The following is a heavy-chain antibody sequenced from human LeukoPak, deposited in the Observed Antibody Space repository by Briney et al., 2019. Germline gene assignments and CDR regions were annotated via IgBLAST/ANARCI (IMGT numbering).Heavy chain of an antibody. J-gene: IGHJ4*02. V-gene: IGHV4-34*01. CDR2: INHRGST. D-gene: IGHD3-10*01. Sequence: SETLSLTCAVYGDSFSGHYWSWIRQPPGKGLEWIGEINHRGSTNYNPSLKSRVTISVDTSKNQFSLKLSSVTAADTAVYYCARRGVITVRGVIDYWGQGTLVTVSS. CDR1: GDSFSGHY. CDR3: ARRGVITVRGVIDY.